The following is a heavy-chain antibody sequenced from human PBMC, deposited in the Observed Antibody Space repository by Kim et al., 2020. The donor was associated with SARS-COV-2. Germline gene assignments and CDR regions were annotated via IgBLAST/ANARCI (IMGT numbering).Heavy chain of an antibody. J-gene: IGHJ3*02. D-gene: IGHD6-13*01. V-gene: IGHV3-30-3*01. CDR3: ARETQRSSSWYLAFDI. CDR2: ISYDGNNK. CDR1: GFTFSSYA. Sequence: GGSLRLSCAASGFTFSSYAMHWVRQAPGKGLEWVALISYDGNNKYYADSVKGRFTISRDNSKNTLYLKMNSLRTEDTAVYYCARETQRSSSWYLAFDIGGQGPMVTVPS.